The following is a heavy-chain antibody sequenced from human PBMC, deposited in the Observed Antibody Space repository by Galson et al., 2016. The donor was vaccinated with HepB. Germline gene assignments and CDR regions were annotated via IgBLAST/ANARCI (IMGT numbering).Heavy chain of an antibody. V-gene: IGHV3-23*01. CDR1: GFTFTTYA. Sequence: SLRLSCAVSGFTFTTYAMSWVRQAPGKGLEWVSSLSNSGGSTYYADSVKGRFTISRDNSKNTLYLQMNSLRAEDTAVYYCAKGGYFDWFDYWGQGPWPPSPQ. CDR2: LSNSGGST. D-gene: IGHD3-9*01. CDR3: AKGGYFDWFDY. J-gene: IGHJ4*02.